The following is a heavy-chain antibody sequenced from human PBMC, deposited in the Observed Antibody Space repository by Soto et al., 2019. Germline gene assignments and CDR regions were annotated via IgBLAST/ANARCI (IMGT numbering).Heavy chain of an antibody. D-gene: IGHD2-2*01. Sequence: PSETLSLTCTVSGDSISSGGYYWSWIRQHPGKGLEWIGYIYYSGSTYYNPSLKSRVTISVDTSKNQFSLKLSSVTAADTAVYYCARTRLSRQDLVVVQDAIFDYLGEGTLVTVSP. CDR1: GDSISSGGYY. CDR3: ARTRLSRQDLVVVQDAIFDY. J-gene: IGHJ4*02. V-gene: IGHV4-31*03. CDR2: IYYSGST.